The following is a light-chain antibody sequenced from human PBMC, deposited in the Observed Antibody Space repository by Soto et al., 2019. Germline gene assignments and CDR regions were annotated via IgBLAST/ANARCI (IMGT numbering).Light chain of an antibody. J-gene: IGKJ1*01. CDR2: GVS. Sequence: EIVMTQSPATLSVSPGERATLSCRASQSVSSDLAWYQQKPGQGPSLLIYGVSTRATGIPARFRGSGSGTEFTLTISSLQSEDFAVYYCQQYSNWPGTFGQGTQVEIK. CDR1: QSVSSD. V-gene: IGKV3-15*01. CDR3: QQYSNWPGT.